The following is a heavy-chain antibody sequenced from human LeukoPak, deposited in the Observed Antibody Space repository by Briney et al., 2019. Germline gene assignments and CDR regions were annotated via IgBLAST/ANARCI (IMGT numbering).Heavy chain of an antibody. CDR1: GYTFTSYG. J-gene: IGHJ3*02. D-gene: IGHD3-22*01. Sequence: ASVKVSCKASGYTFTSYGISWVRQAPGQGLEWMGWISAYNGNTNYAQKLQGRVTMTTDTSTSTAYMELRSLRSDDTAVYYCAFHDSSGYYPNAFDIWGQGTMVTVSS. CDR3: AFHDSSGYYPNAFDI. CDR2: ISAYNGNT. V-gene: IGHV1-18*01.